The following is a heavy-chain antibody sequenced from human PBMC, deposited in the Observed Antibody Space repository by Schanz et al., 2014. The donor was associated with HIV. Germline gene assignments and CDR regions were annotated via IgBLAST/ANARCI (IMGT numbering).Heavy chain of an antibody. CDR3: ARVLTLYNTSPLFY. D-gene: IGHD1-20*01. Sequence: QVQLVESGGRVVQPGRSLRLSCATSGFTFSSYGMHWVRQAPGKGLEWVAVIWFDGSNQYYIDSVKGRFTISRDNSKNTLYLHMNSLRAEDTAVYYCARVLTLYNTSPLFYRGQGTLVTVSS. V-gene: IGHV3-33*01. CDR1: GFTFSSYG. CDR2: IWFDGSNQ. J-gene: IGHJ4*02.